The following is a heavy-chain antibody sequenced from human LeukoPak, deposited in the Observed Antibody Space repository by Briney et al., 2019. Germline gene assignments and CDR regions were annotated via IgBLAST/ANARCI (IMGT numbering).Heavy chain of an antibody. D-gene: IGHD1-7*01. CDR2: IKQDGSDE. CDR1: GFTFSTYW. CDR3: ARGGTRLSDC. V-gene: IGHV3-7*01. Sequence: GGSLRLSCAASGFTFSTYWMSWVRQAPGKGLEWVANIKQDGSDEYYVDSVKGRFTISKDNAKNSLYLQMNSLTAEDTAVYYCARGGTRLSDCWGQGTLVTVSS. J-gene: IGHJ4*02.